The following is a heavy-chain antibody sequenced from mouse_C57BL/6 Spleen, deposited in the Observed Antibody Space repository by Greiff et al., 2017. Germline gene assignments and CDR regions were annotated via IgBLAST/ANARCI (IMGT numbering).Heavy chain of an antibody. CDR2: INPYNGGT. V-gene: IGHV1-19*01. CDR1: GYTFTDYY. J-gene: IGHJ4*01. Sequence: EVQLQQSGPVLVKPGASVKMSCKASGYTFTDYYMNWVKQSHGKSLEWIGVINPYNGGTSYNQTFKGKATLTVDKSYSPASMELNSLPSEDSAVYCCTREGAYDYDDVYAMDYWGQGTSVTVSS. CDR3: TREGAYDYDDVYAMDY. D-gene: IGHD2-4*01.